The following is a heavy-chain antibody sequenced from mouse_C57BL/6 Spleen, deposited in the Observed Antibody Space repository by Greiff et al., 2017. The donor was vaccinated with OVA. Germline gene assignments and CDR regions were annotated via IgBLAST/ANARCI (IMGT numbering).Heavy chain of an antibody. Sequence: QVQLKQPGAELVKPGASVKLSCKASGYTFTSYWMHWVKQRPGQGLEWIGMIHPNSGSTNYNEKFKSKATLTVDKSSSTAYMQLSSLTSEDSAVYYCAREGKATTTLDYWGQGTTLTVSS. CDR2: IHPNSGST. CDR3: AREGKATTTLDY. J-gene: IGHJ2*01. CDR1: GYTFTSYW. D-gene: IGHD1-1*01. V-gene: IGHV1-64*01.